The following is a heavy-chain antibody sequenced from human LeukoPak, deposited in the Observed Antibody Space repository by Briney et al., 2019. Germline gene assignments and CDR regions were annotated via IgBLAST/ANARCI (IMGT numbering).Heavy chain of an antibody. CDR3: ARGGTNSAGMDV. D-gene: IGHD1-14*01. Sequence: GGSLRLSCAASGFTFSSYSMNWVRQAPGKGLEWVSSISGSSNYIYHADSVKGRFTISRDNAKSSLYLQMNSLRAEDTAVYYCARGGTNSAGMDVWGKGTTVTVSS. V-gene: IGHV3-21*01. CDR2: ISGSSNYI. J-gene: IGHJ6*03. CDR1: GFTFSSYS.